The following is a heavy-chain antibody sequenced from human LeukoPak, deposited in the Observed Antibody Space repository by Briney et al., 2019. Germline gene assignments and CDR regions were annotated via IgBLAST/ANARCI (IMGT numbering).Heavy chain of an antibody. Sequence: LGGSLRLSCAASGFTFSSYGMHWVRQAPGKGLEWVAVISYDGSNKYYADSVKGRFTISRDNSKNTVYLQMNSLRAEDTAVYFCANERPYYSESQYYFDYWGQGTLVTVSS. CDR1: GFTFSSYG. CDR3: ANERPYYSESQYYFDY. J-gene: IGHJ4*02. D-gene: IGHD3-22*01. CDR2: ISYDGSNK. V-gene: IGHV3-30*18.